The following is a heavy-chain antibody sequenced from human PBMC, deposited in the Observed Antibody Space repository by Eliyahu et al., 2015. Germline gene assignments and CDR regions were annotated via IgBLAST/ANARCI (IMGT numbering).Heavy chain of an antibody. CDR2: IYWDDDK. D-gene: IGHD4-11*01. CDR3: AHLTTVTTKNWFDP. V-gene: IGHV2-5*02. Sequence: QITLKESGPTLVKPTQTLTLGWIRQPPGKALEWLALIYWDDDKRYSPSLKSRLTITKDTPQNPVGPTMTNMDPVDTATYYCAHLTTVTTKNWFDPWGQGTLVTVSS. J-gene: IGHJ5*02.